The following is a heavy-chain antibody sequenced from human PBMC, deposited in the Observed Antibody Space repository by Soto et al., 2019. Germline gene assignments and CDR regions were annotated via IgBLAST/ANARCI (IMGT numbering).Heavy chain of an antibody. D-gene: IGHD3-10*01. Sequence: QVQLVQSGAEVKKPGSSVRVSCKASAGTFSSYTINWVRQAPGQGLEWMGRIIPMLGMSNYALRFQGRVTSIADKSTTTAYMELNSLRSDDTVVYYCATRYGSGSRAFDHWGQGTLVTVSS. CDR3: ATRYGSGSRAFDH. V-gene: IGHV1-69*02. J-gene: IGHJ4*02. CDR1: AGTFSSYT. CDR2: IIPMLGMS.